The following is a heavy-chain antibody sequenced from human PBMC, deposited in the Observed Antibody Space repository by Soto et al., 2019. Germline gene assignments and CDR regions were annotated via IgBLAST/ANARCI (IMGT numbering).Heavy chain of an antibody. CDR2: IVVGSGNT. CDR1: GFTFTSSA. V-gene: IGHV1-58*01. CDR3: AAEFDADYGMDV. D-gene: IGHD3-16*01. J-gene: IGHJ6*02. Sequence: GASVKVSCKASGFTFTSSAVQWVRQARGQRLEWIGWIVVGSGNTNYAQKFQERVTITRDMSTSTAYMELSSLRSKDTAVYYCAAEFDADYGMDVWGQGTTVTVSS.